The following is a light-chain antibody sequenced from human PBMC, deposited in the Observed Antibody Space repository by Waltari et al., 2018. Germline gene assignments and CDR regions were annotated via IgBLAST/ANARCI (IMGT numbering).Light chain of an antibody. Sequence: EIVMTQSPATLXVSPGERATLSCRASQSVSSNLAWYQQKPGQAPRLLIYGASTRATGIPARFSGSGSGTEFTLTISSLQSEDFAVYYCQQYNNWPPLTFGGGTKVEIK. CDR2: GAS. CDR3: QQYNNWPPLT. V-gene: IGKV3-15*01. J-gene: IGKJ4*01. CDR1: QSVSSN.